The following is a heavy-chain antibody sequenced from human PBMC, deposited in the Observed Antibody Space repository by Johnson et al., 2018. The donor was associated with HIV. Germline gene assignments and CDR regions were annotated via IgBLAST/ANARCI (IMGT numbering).Heavy chain of an antibody. D-gene: IGHD5-18*01. J-gene: IGHJ3*02. CDR1: RFTFSSYG. CDR2: ISYDGANK. CDR3: ARDEDTAMVPDAFYI. Sequence: QVQLVESGGGVVQPGRSLRLSCVASRFTFSSYGMHWVRQAPGKGLEWVAVISYDGANKYYADSVKGRFTISRDNSKNTLYLQMNSLRAEDTAVYYCARDEDTAMVPDAFYIWGQGTMVTVSS. V-gene: IGHV3-30*03.